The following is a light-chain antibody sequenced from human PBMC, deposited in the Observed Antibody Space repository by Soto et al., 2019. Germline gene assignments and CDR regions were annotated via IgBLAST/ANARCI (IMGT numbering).Light chain of an antibody. CDR1: SSNIGSHY. CDR2: RIN. J-gene: IGLJ3*02. V-gene: IGLV1-47*01. Sequence: QSVLTQPPSASGTPGQRVTISCSGSSSNIGSHYVHWYQQLPGTAPKLLIHRINQRPSGVPDRFSGSKSGTSASLAISGLRSEDEGDYYCATWDDSVNGWVCGGGTKVTVL. CDR3: ATWDDSVNGWV.